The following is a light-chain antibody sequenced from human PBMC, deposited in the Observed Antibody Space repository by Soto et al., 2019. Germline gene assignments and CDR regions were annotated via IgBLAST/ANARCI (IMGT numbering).Light chain of an antibody. CDR2: KAS. J-gene: IGKJ2*01. CDR3: QQYNSYPYT. V-gene: IGKV1-5*03. Sequence: DIQMTQSPSTLSASVGDRVTITCRASQSISSWLAWYQQRPGKAPKLLIYKASSLQSGVPSRFSGSGSGTEFTLTISSLQPDDFATYYCQQYNSYPYTFGQGTKLEIK. CDR1: QSISSW.